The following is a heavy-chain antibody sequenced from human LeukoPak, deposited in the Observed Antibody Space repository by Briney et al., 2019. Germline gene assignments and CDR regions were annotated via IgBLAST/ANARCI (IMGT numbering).Heavy chain of an antibody. J-gene: IGHJ4*02. CDR1: GGSISSYY. V-gene: IGHV4-59*12. CDR2: IYYSGTT. CDR3: ATAPPAPGDY. Sequence: SETLSLTCTVSGGSISSYYWSWIRQPPGKGLEWIGYIYYSGTTYYNPSLKSRVTISVDRSKNQFSLKLSSVTAADTAVYCCATAPPAPGDYWGQGTLVTVSS.